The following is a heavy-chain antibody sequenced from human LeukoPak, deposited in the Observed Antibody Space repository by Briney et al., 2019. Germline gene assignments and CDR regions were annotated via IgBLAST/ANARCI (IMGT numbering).Heavy chain of an antibody. CDR2: IRYDGSNE. D-gene: IGHD3-22*01. J-gene: IGHJ4*02. Sequence: GGSLRLSCAASGFTFNSYGMHWVRQAPGKGLEWVAFIRYDGSNEYYADSVKGRFTISKDNSKNTLYLQMNSLRPEDTSVYYCAKNRPPYDSSGADYWGQGTLVTVAS. CDR1: GFTFNSYG. V-gene: IGHV3-30*02. CDR3: AKNRPPYDSSGADY.